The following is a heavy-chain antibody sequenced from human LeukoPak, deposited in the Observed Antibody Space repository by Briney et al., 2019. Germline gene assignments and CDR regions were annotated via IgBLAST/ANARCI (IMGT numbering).Heavy chain of an antibody. CDR1: GYTFTSYD. CDR2: IIPIFGTA. J-gene: IGHJ6*02. V-gene: IGHV1-69*06. D-gene: IGHD3-10*01. CDR3: ARPSGDLYYGSGSYRGYYYYGMDV. Sequence: ASVKVSCKASGYTFTSYDISWVRQAPGQGLEWMGGIIPIFGTANYAQKFQGRVTITADKSTSTAYMELSSLRSEDTAVYYCARPSGDLYYGSGSYRGYYYYGMDVWGQGTTVTVSS.